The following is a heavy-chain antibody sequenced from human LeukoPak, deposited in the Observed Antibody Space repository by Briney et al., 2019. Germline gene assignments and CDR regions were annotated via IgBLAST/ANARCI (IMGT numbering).Heavy chain of an antibody. CDR3: ARPRGYSYGTYFDY. CDR1: GYSFTTYW. D-gene: IGHD5-18*01. CDR2: IDPSDSYT. Sequence: GASLKISCKASGYSFTTYWISWVRQLPGKGLEWMGRIDPSDSYTNYSPSFQGHVTISLDKSISTAYLQWSSLKASDTAVYYCARPRGYSYGTYFDYWGQGTLVTVSS. J-gene: IGHJ4*02. V-gene: IGHV5-10-1*01.